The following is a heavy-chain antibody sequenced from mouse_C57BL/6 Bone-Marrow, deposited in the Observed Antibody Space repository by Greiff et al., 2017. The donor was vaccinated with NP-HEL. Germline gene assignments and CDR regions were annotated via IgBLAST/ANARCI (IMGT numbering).Heavy chain of an antibody. CDR3: ARPIYDYDGEGWWNYYAMDY. V-gene: IGHV5-12*01. J-gene: IGHJ4*01. D-gene: IGHD2-4*01. CDR1: GFTFSDYY. Sequence: EVQRVESGGGLVQPGGSLKLSCAASGFTFSDYYMYWVRQTPVKRLEWVAYISNGGGSTYYPDTVKGRFIISRDNAKNTLYLQMSRLKSEDTAMYYCARPIYDYDGEGWWNYYAMDYWGQGTSVTVSS. CDR2: ISNGGGST.